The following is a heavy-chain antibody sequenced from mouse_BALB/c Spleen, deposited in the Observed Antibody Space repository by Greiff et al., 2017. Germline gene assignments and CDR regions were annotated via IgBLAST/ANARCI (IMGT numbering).Heavy chain of an antibody. CDR1: GFSLTGYG. CDR2: IWGDGST. CDR3: AREDYRYDGDYYAMDY. Sequence: VKVVESGPGLVAPSQSLSITCTVSGFSLTGYGVNWVRQPPGKGLEWLGMIWGDGSTDYNSALKSRLSISKDNSKSQVFLKMNSLQTDDTARYYCAREDYRYDGDYYAMDYWGQGTSVTVAS. V-gene: IGHV2-6-7*01. D-gene: IGHD2-14*01. J-gene: IGHJ4*01.